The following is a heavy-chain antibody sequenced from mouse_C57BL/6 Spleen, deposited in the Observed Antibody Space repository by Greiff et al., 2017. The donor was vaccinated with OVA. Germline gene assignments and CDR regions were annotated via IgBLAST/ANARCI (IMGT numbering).Heavy chain of an antibody. D-gene: IGHD1-1*01. CDR3: ARGGYYYGSSYEYFDV. CDR2: IDPSDSYT. V-gene: IGHV1-59*01. Sequence: QVQLQQPGAELVRPGTSVKLSCKASGYTFTSYWMHWVTQRPGQGLEWIGVIDPSDSYTNYNQKFKGKATLTVDTSSSTAYMQLSSLTSEDSAVYYCARGGYYYGSSYEYFDVWGTGTTVTVSS. CDR1: GYTFTSYW. J-gene: IGHJ1*03.